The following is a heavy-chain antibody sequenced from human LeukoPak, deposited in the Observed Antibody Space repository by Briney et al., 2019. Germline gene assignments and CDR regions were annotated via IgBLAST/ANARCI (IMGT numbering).Heavy chain of an antibody. CDR3: ARPNYYGSGSYGH. J-gene: IGHJ4*02. Sequence: SETLSLTCAVYGGTFSGYYWSWIRQPPGKGLEWIGEINHSGSTNYNPSLKSRVTISVDTSKNQFSLKLSSVTAADTAVYYCARPNYYGSGSYGHWGQGTLVTVPS. V-gene: IGHV4-34*01. CDR1: GGTFSGYY. D-gene: IGHD3-10*01. CDR2: INHSGST.